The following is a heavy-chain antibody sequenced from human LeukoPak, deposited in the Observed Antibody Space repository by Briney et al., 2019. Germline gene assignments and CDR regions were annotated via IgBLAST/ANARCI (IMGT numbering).Heavy chain of an antibody. CDR3: ARDRSAYSSSWPLFDY. J-gene: IGHJ4*02. D-gene: IGHD6-13*01. V-gene: IGHV1-18*04. CDR1: GYTFTSYG. CDR2: ISAYNGNT. Sequence: ASVKVSCKASGYTFTSYGISWVRQAPGQGLEWMGWISAYNGNTNYAQKLQGRVTMTTDTSTSTAYMELRSLRSDDTAVYYCARDRSAYSSSWPLFDYWGKGTLVTVSS.